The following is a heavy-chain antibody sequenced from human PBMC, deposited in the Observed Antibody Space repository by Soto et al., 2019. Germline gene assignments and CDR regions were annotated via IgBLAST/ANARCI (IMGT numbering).Heavy chain of an antibody. CDR2: IIPIFGTA. CDR1: GGTFSSYA. Sequence: SVKVSCKASGGTFSSYAISWVRQAPGQGLEWMGGIIPIFGTANYAQKFQGRVTITADESTSTAYMELSSLRSEDTAVYYCASSRAFLSQDWFDPWGQGTLVTVSS. CDR3: ASSRAFLSQDWFDP. V-gene: IGHV1-69*13. J-gene: IGHJ5*02.